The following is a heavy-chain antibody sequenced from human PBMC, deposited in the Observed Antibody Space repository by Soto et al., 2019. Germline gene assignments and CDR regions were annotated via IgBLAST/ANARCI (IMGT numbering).Heavy chain of an antibody. CDR2: IYYSGST. D-gene: IGHD3-3*01. Sequence: SETLSLTCTVSGGSISSGGYYWSWIRQHPGKGLEWIGYIYYSGSTYYNPSLKSRVTISVDTSKNQFSLKLSSVTAADTAVYYCARESLDYDFWSGSPYYYYGMDVWGQGTTVTVSS. CDR3: ARESLDYDFWSGSPYYYYGMDV. V-gene: IGHV4-31*03. CDR1: GGSISSGGYY. J-gene: IGHJ6*02.